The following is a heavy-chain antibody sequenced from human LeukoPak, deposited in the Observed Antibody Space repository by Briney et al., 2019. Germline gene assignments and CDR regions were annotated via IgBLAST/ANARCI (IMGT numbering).Heavy chain of an antibody. J-gene: IGHJ5*02. CDR2: IYPGDSDT. D-gene: IGHD3-10*01. V-gene: IGHV5-51*01. CDR1: GYSFTSYW. CDR3: ARRSGGSGSYQFYNWFDP. Sequence: GESLKISCKGSGYSFTSYWIGWVRQMPGKGLGWMGIIYPGDSDTRYSPSFQGQVTISADKSISTAYLQWSSLKASDTAMYYCARRSGGSGSYQFYNWFDPWGQGTLVTVSS.